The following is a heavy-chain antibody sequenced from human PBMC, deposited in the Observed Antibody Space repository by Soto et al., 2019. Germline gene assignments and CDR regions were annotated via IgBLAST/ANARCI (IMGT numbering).Heavy chain of an antibody. CDR2: IYYSGST. V-gene: IGHV4-61*01. CDR3: ARYLYYYDSSGRTVYYFDY. J-gene: IGHJ4*02. Sequence: SETLSLTCTVSGGSVSSGSYYWSWIRQPPGKGLEWIGYIYYSGSTNYNPSLKSRFTISVDTSKNQFSLKLSSVTAADTAVYYCARYLYYYDSSGRTVYYFDYWGQGTLVTVSS. D-gene: IGHD3-22*01. CDR1: GGSVSSGSYY.